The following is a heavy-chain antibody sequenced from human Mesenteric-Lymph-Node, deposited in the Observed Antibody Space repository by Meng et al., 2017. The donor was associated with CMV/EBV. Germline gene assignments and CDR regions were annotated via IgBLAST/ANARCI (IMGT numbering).Heavy chain of an antibody. CDR3: ARFDYSVEGPFALDY. V-gene: IGHV2-5*02. J-gene: IGHJ4*02. CDR2: IYWDGDK. D-gene: IGHD4-11*01. CDR1: WFSLSYSGVG. Sequence: SWFSLSYSGVGVGWIRQPPGKALEWLALIYWDGDKRYSPSLNTRLTTTKDTSKNQVVLTMTTMDPVDTATYYCARFDYSVEGPFALDYWGQGTLVTVSS.